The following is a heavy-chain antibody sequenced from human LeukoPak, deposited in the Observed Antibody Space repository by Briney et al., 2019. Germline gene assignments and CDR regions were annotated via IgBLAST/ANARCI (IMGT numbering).Heavy chain of an antibody. Sequence: SVKVSCKASGGTFSSYAISWVRQAPGQGLEWMGRIIPIFGTANYAQKFQGRVTITTDESTSTAYMELSSLRSEDTAVYYCARGSRGIAARPDWFDPWGQGTLVTVSS. J-gene: IGHJ5*02. CDR2: IIPIFGTA. CDR3: ARGSRGIAARPDWFDP. D-gene: IGHD6-6*01. V-gene: IGHV1-69*05. CDR1: GGTFSSYA.